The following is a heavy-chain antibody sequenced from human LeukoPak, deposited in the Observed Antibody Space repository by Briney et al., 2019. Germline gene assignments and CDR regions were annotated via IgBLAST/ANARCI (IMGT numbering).Heavy chain of an antibody. CDR3: ARDPVDYGDYGDAFDI. J-gene: IGHJ3*02. CDR1: GYTLTELS. V-gene: IGHV1-24*01. CDR2: FDPEDGET. Sequence: RASVKVSCKFSGYTLTELSMHWVRQAPGKGLEWMGGFDPEDGETIYAQKFQGRVTMTEDTSTDTAYMELSSLRSDDTAVYYCARDPVDYGDYGDAFDIWGQGTMVTVSS. D-gene: IGHD4-17*01.